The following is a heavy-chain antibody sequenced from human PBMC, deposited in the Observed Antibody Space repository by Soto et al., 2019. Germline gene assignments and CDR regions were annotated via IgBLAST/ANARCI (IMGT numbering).Heavy chain of an antibody. D-gene: IGHD4-17*01. Sequence: QVQLVQSGAEVKKPGSSVKVSCKASGGTFSSYAISWVRQAPGQGLEWMGGIIPIFGTANYAQKFQGRVTITAEKSTSTAYMELSSLRSEDTAVYYCAGAGTQKMTTSKAFDIWGQGTMVTVSS. J-gene: IGHJ3*02. V-gene: IGHV1-69*06. CDR2: IIPIFGTA. CDR3: AGAGTQKMTTSKAFDI. CDR1: GGTFSSYA.